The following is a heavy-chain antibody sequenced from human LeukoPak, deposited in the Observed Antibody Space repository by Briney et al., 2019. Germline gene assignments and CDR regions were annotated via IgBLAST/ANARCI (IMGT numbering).Heavy chain of an antibody. D-gene: IGHD5-12*01. V-gene: IGHV4-59*11. CDR1: GGPIIGHY. CDR2: IYYGGST. J-gene: IGHJ4*02. CDR3: AREPGRVATSSPSDY. Sequence: SETLSLTCSVSGGPIIGHYWSWIRQPPGKGLEWIGYIYYGGSTDYNPSLKSRVTISVDTSKNQFSLKLSSVTAADTAVYYCAREPGRVATSSPSDYWGQGTLVTVSS.